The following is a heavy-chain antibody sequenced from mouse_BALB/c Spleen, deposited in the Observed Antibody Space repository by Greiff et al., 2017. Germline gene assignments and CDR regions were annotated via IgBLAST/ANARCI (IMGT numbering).Heavy chain of an antibody. CDR2: ISSGGSYT. CDR1: GFTFSSYT. Sequence: EVQVVESGGGLVKPGGSLKLSCAASGFTFSSYTMSWVRQTQEKRLEWVATISSGGSYTYYPDSVKGRFTISRDNAKNTLYLQMSSLKSEDTAMYYCTRGGIYYDYGLDYWGQGTTLTVSS. D-gene: IGHD2-4*01. V-gene: IGHV5-6-4*01. CDR3: TRGGIYYDYGLDY. J-gene: IGHJ2*01.